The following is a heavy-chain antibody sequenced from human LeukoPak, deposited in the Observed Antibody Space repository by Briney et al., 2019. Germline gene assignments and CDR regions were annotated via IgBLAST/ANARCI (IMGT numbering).Heavy chain of an antibody. J-gene: IGHJ5*02. CDR1: GYTFTGCY. CDR2: INPNSGGT. D-gene: IGHD6-19*01. Sequence: ASVKVSCKASGYTFTGCYMHWVRQAPGQGLEWMGWINPNSGGTNYAQKFQGRVTMTRDTSISTAYMELSRLRSDDTAVYYCATESSGWYIGWFDPWGQGTLVTVSS. CDR3: ATESSGWYIGWFDP. V-gene: IGHV1-2*02.